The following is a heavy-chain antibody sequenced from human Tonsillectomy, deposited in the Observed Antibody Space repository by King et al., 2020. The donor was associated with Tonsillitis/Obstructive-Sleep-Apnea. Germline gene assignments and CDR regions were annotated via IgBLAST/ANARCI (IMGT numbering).Heavy chain of an antibody. Sequence: VQLVESGGGLVQPGGSLRLSCAASGFTFSSYWMSWVRQAPGKGLEWVANIKQDGSEKYYVDSVKGRFTISRDNAKNSVFLQMNSLRAEDTAVYYCARVYYDFWSSSARGGFDYWGQGTLVTVSS. CDR1: GFTFSSYW. J-gene: IGHJ4*02. CDR3: ARVYYDFWSSSARGGFDY. V-gene: IGHV3-7*04. CDR2: IKQDGSEK. D-gene: IGHD3-3*01.